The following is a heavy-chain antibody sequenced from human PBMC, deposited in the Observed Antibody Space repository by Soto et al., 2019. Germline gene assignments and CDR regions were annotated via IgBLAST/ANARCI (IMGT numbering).Heavy chain of an antibody. CDR2: ISAYTGNT. Sequence: QVQLVQSGAEVKKPGASVKVSCRASGYTFTSYDINWVRQAPGQGLEWMGWISAYTGNTNYAQKLQGRVTMTTDTSTSTGYMELRSLRSDDTAVYYCAKSFFYDSSGYPTLFDYWGQGTLVTVSS. D-gene: IGHD3-22*01. CDR1: GYTFTSYD. CDR3: AKSFFYDSSGYPTLFDY. V-gene: IGHV1-18*04. J-gene: IGHJ4*02.